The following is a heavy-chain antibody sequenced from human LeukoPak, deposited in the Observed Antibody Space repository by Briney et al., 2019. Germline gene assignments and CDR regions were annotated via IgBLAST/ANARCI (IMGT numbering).Heavy chain of an antibody. CDR2: IHYSGST. CDR1: GGSISGFY. J-gene: IGHJ4*02. CDR3: ARQIASAGTAGFDF. D-gene: IGHD6-13*01. V-gene: IGHV4-59*01. Sequence: SETLSLTCAVSGGSISGFYWTWIRQPPGKGLEFIGQIHYSGSTDYNPSLKSRITMSVDTSKNQFFLSLNSVTAADTAVYYCARQIASAGTAGFDFWGQGALVTVSS.